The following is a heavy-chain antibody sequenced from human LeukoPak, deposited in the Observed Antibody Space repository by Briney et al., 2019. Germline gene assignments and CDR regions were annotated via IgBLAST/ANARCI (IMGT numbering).Heavy chain of an antibody. CDR1: GFTFGDYT. D-gene: IGHD3-9*01. CDR3: TALDLDF. V-gene: IGHV3-49*04. Sequence: PGGSLRLSCTASGFTFGDYTMSWVRQAPGKGLEWVSFIRSKAYGGTTEYAASVKGRFTISRDDSKSIAYLQMNSLNTEDTAVYYCTALDLDFWGQGTLVAVSS. J-gene: IGHJ4*02. CDR2: IRSKAYGGTT.